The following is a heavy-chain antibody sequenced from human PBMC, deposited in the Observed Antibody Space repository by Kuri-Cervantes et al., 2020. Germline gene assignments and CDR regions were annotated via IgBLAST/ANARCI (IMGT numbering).Heavy chain of an antibody. D-gene: IGHD3-10*01. J-gene: IGHJ3*02. CDR2: IIPILGIA. CDR1: GGTFSSYT. Sequence: SVKVSCKASGGTFSSYTISWVRQAPGQGLEWMGRIIPILGIANYAQKFQGRITITADKSTSTAYMKLRSLRSDDTAVYYCARVGVLLWFGELSLDIWGQGTMVTVSS. V-gene: IGHV1-69*02. CDR3: ARVGVLLWFGELSLDI.